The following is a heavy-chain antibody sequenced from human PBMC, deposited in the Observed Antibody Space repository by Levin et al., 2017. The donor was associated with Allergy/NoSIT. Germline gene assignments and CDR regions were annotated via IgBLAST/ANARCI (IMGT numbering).Heavy chain of an antibody. Sequence: PSETLSLTCNVSGGSIDISNYYWGWIRQSPGKGLEWIGYIYYLGSTYYTPSLKSRVTISLDTSKNQFSLNLSSVTAADTAVYYCVRQRGAYCSGGMCYSPFDSWGQGTLVTVSA. J-gene: IGHJ4*02. CDR1: GGSIDISNYY. D-gene: IGHD2-15*01. CDR3: VRQRGAYCSGGMCYSPFDS. CDR2: IYYLGST. V-gene: IGHV4-39*01.